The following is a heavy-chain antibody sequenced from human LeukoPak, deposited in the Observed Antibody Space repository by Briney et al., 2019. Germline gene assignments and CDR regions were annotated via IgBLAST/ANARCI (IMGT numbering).Heavy chain of an antibody. Sequence: GESLKISCKGSGYTFTNYWIGWVRQMPGKGLEWMGIIFPADSDTRYSPSFQGQVTISADRSITTAYLQWNGLKAADTAIYYCARQRAWRELGAFDIWGLETMVTVSS. CDR2: IFPADSDT. V-gene: IGHV5-51*01. J-gene: IGHJ3*02. CDR1: GYTFTNYW. D-gene: IGHD1-26*01. CDR3: ARQRAWRELGAFDI.